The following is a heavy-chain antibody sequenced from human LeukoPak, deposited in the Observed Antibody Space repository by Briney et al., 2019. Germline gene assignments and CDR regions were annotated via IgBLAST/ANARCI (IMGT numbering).Heavy chain of an antibody. CDR2: IKQDGSEK. Sequence: PGGSLRLSCAASGFTFSSYWMSWVRQAPGKGLEWVANIKQDGSEKYYVDSVKGRFTISRDNSKNTLYLQMNSLRAEDTAVYYCAKEVLITMVRGVIPNLDYWGQGTLVTVSS. CDR1: GFTFSSYW. J-gene: IGHJ4*02. D-gene: IGHD3-10*01. V-gene: IGHV3-7*01. CDR3: AKEVLITMVRGVIPNLDY.